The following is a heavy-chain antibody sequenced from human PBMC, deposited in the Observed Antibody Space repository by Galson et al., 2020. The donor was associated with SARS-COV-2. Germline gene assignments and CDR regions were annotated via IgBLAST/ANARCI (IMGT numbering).Heavy chain of an antibody. J-gene: IGHJ1*01. CDR1: GFTFSNYW. D-gene: IGHD3-3*01. V-gene: IGHV3-7*01. CDR3: ARGSMFYDFWSGRAEYFQH. Sequence: GGSLRLSCRGSGFTFSNYWMNWVRQAPGQGLEWVANIKQYGSERYYVESVKGRFTISRDNAQNSLYLQMDSLRDDDTAVYFCARGSMFYDFWSGRAEYFQHWGLGTLVTVSS. CDR2: IKQYGSER.